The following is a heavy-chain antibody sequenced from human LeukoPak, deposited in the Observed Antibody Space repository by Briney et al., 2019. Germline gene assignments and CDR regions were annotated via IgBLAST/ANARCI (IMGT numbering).Heavy chain of an antibody. Sequence: GGSLRLSCAASGFIFGTYTMNWVRQAPGTGLEWVSYISSSTTTIYYADSVRGRFTISRDNANNSLYLQMNSLRAEDTAVYYCARGFCSSGSCGNFDSWGQGTLVTVSS. CDR3: ARGFCSSGSCGNFDS. CDR1: GFIFGTYT. D-gene: IGHD2-15*01. V-gene: IGHV3-48*04. J-gene: IGHJ4*02. CDR2: ISSSTTTI.